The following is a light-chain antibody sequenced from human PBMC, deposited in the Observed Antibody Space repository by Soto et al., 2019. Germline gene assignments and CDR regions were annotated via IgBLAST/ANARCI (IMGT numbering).Light chain of an antibody. CDR2: GIS. Sequence: EIVLTQSPGTLSLSPGERATLSCRASHTISSSYLAWYQQKPVQAPRLLMYGISRRATGIPDRFSGSGSGTDFTLTITRLEPEDFAVYYCQQYVTKSPRTFGQGTKVDIK. V-gene: IGKV3-20*01. J-gene: IGKJ1*01. CDR1: HTISSSY. CDR3: QQYVTKSPRT.